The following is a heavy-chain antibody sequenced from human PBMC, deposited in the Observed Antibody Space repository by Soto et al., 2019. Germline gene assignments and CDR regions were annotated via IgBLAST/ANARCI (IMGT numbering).Heavy chain of an antibody. CDR2: IIPIFGTA. CDR1: GGTFSSYA. Sequence: QVQLVQSGAEVKKPGSSVKVSCKASGGTFSSYAISWVRQAPGQGLEWMGGIIPIFGTANYAQKFQGRVTITADESTSTAYMELSSLRSEGTAVYYCARGNNDYDSSGYGERYYFDYWGQGTLVTVSS. CDR3: ARGNNDYDSSGYGERYYFDY. V-gene: IGHV1-69*01. D-gene: IGHD3-22*01. J-gene: IGHJ4*02.